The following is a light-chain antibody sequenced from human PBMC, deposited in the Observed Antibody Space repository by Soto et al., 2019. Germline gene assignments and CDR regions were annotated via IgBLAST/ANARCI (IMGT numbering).Light chain of an antibody. V-gene: IGKV1-39*01. CDR2: AAS. Sequence: DIQMTQSPSSLSASVGDRVTITCRASQSISSYLNWYQQKPGKAPKLLIYAASSLQSGVPSRFSGSGSGTDFTLTISSLKTEDFATYYCQQSYSTPRAITFGQGTRLEIK. CDR3: QQSYSTPRAIT. CDR1: QSISSY. J-gene: IGKJ5*01.